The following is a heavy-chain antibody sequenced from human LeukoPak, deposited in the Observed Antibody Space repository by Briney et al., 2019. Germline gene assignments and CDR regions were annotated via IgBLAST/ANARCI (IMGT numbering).Heavy chain of an antibody. Sequence: PGGSLRLSCAASAFTFSSYGMHWVRQAPGKGLEWVTFMRYDGSNEYYADSVKGRFTISRDNSKNTLYLQMNSLRADDAAVYYCAKMGSDGGSYLDYWGQGTLVTVSS. CDR1: AFTFSSYG. V-gene: IGHV3-30*02. CDR3: AKMGSDGGSYLDY. J-gene: IGHJ4*02. D-gene: IGHD2-15*01. CDR2: MRYDGSNE.